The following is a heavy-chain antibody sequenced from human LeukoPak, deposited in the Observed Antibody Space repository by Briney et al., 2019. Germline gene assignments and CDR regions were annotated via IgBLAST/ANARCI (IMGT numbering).Heavy chain of an antibody. Sequence: PGASLKISCKAFGYRFTSYWIGWVRPMPGKGLEWMGIIDPSDSETRYTPSFQGQVTISADKSLSTAYLQWNSLKASDTAMYYCARQAAMGRSGDYWGQGTLLTVSS. V-gene: IGHV5-51*01. D-gene: IGHD7-27*01. J-gene: IGHJ4*02. CDR1: GYRFTSYW. CDR3: ARQAAMGRSGDY. CDR2: IDPSDSET.